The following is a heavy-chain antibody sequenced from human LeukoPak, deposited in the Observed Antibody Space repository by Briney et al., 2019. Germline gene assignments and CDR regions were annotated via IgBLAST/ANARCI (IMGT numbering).Heavy chain of an antibody. CDR3: ARARGYSYGHLPFRY. CDR2: INHSGST. CDR1: GGSFSGYY. V-gene: IGHV4-34*01. D-gene: IGHD5-18*01. Sequence: SETLSLTCAVYGGSFSGYYWSWIRQPPGKGLEWIGEINHSGSTNYNPSLKSRVTIPVDTSKNQFSLKLSSVTAADTAVYYCARARGYSYGHLPFRYWGQGTLVTVSS. J-gene: IGHJ4*02.